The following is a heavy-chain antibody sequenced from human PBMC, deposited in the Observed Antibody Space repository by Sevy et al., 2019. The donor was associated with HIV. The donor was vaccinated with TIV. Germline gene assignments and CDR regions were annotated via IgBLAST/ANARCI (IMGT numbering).Heavy chain of an antibody. CDR2: IIPILGTV. CDR1: GGTFSSYG. J-gene: IGHJ4*02. D-gene: IGHD2-8*01. CDR3: ARGGGNGRYYFDY. Sequence: ASVKVSCKASGGTFSSYGISWVRQAPGQGLEWMGGIIPILGTVNYAQKFQGRVTIIADESTKTAYMELSSLRSEDTAVYYCARGGGNGRYYFDYWGQETLVTVSS. V-gene: IGHV1-69*13.